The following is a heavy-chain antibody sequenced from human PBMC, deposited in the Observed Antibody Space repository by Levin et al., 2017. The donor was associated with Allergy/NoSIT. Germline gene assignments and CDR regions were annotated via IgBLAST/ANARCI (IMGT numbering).Heavy chain of an antibody. J-gene: IGHJ4*02. Sequence: GGSLRLSCKASGYTFTSYGISWVRQAPGQGLEWMGWITAYNGNTNYAQKLQGRVTMTTDTSTSTAYMELRSLRSDDAAVYYCARLSGDIVATNDFDYWGQGTLVTVSS. D-gene: IGHD5-12*01. V-gene: IGHV1-18*01. CDR2: ITAYNGNT. CDR3: ARLSGDIVATNDFDY. CDR1: GYTFTSYG.